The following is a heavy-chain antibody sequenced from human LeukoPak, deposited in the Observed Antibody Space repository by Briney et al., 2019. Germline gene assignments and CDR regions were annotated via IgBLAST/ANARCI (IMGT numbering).Heavy chain of an antibody. CDR2: IFYSGST. CDR3: ARDRYGGNDY. Sequence: TSETLSLTCTVSSGSISTSNYYWGWVRQPPGKALEWIGNIFYSGSTYYSPSLKSRVTISVDTSKNQFSLKLSSVTAADTAVYYCARDRYGGNDYWGQGTLVTVSS. V-gene: IGHV4-39*07. D-gene: IGHD4-23*01. J-gene: IGHJ4*02. CDR1: SGSISTSNYY.